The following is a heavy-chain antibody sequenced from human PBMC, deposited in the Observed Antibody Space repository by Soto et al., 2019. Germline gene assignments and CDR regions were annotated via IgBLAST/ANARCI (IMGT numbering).Heavy chain of an antibody. V-gene: IGHV3-23*01. D-gene: IGHD2-2*01. CDR2: ISGSGGST. Sequence: LRLSCSGTGFTFSTYAMSWVRQAPGKGLEWVSGISGSGGSTYYPDSVKGRFTISRDNCKNTLYLQMNTLRVEDTAAYYCARPVKAPPAYWYFDLWGRGTLVTVSS. CDR3: ARPVKAPPAYWYFDL. CDR1: GFTFSTYA. J-gene: IGHJ2*01.